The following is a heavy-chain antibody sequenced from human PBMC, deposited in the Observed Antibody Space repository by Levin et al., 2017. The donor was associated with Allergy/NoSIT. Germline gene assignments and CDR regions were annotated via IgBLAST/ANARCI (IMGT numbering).Heavy chain of an antibody. J-gene: IGHJ4*02. V-gene: IGHV1-24*01. Sequence: GESLKISCKVSGYTLTELSMHWVRQAPGKGLEWMGGFDPEDGETIYAQKFQGRVTMTEDTSTDTAYMELSSLRSEDTAVYYCATIAMVTFHYWGQGTLVTVSS. CDR2: FDPEDGET. D-gene: IGHD5-18*01. CDR1: GYTLTELS. CDR3: ATIAMVTFHY.